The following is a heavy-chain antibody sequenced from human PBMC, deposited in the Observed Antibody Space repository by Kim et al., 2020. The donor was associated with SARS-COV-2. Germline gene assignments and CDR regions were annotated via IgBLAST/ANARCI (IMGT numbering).Heavy chain of an antibody. CDR2: ISSSSSYI. CDR1: GFTFSSYS. D-gene: IGHD3-3*01. Sequence: GGSLRLSCAASGFTFSSYSMNWVRQAPGKGLEWVSSISSSSSYIYYADSVKGRFTISRDNAKNSLYLQMNSLRAEDTAVYYCAGGKLRFLDWPIEFDPWGQGTLVTVSS. J-gene: IGHJ5*02. V-gene: IGHV3-21*01. CDR3: AGGKLRFLDWPIEFDP.